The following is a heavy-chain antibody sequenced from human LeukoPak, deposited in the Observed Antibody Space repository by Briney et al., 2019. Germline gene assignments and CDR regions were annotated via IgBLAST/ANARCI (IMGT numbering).Heavy chain of an antibody. CDR1: GVSISSYY. CDR3: ARDKAHFTY. Sequence: AETLSRTCIVSGVSISSYYRSWIRQPPGKGLEWIGYIYYSGSTNYNPSLKSRVTISVDTSKNQFSLKLSSVTAADTAVYYCARDKAHFTYWGQGTLVTVSS. D-gene: IGHD3-3*02. V-gene: IGHV4-59*01. CDR2: IYYSGST. J-gene: IGHJ4*02.